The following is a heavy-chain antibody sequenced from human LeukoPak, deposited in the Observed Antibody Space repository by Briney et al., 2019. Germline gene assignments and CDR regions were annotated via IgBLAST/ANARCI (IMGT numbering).Heavy chain of an antibody. V-gene: IGHV4-4*07. Sequence: SETLSLTCTVSGDSISTYYWSWIRQPAGKGLEWIGRINTSGSTNYNPSLKSRVTMSVDTSKNQFSLKLSSVTAADTAVYYCARQSDKAAGGTFAFDYWGQGALVTVSS. CDR2: INTSGST. CDR3: ARQSDKAAGGTFAFDY. CDR1: GDSISTYY. D-gene: IGHD6-13*01. J-gene: IGHJ4*02.